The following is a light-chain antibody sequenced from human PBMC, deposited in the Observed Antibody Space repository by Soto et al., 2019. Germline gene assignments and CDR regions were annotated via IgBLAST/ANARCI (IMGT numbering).Light chain of an antibody. J-gene: IGLJ2*01. Sequence: QTVVTQPPSASGTPGQRVTISCSGSSSNIGSSSVNWYQQVPGTAPKLLIHSNDKWPSGVPDRFSGSKSGISASLAISGLQSEDEADYYCAAWDDNLKGVVFGGGTKVTVL. CDR3: AAWDDNLKGVV. V-gene: IGLV1-44*01. CDR1: SSNIGSSS. CDR2: SND.